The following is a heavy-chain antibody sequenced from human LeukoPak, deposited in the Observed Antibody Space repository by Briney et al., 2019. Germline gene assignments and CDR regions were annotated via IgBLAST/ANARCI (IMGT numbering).Heavy chain of an antibody. CDR1: GFTFSSYS. V-gene: IGHV3-21*01. Sequence: GGSLRLSCAASGFTFSSYSMNWVRQAPGKGLEWVSSISSSSSYIYYADSVKGRFTISRDNAKNSLYLQMSSLRAEDTAVYYCARALVGATPSAFDIWGQGTMVTVSS. CDR3: ARALVGATPSAFDI. CDR2: ISSSSSYI. J-gene: IGHJ3*02. D-gene: IGHD1-26*01.